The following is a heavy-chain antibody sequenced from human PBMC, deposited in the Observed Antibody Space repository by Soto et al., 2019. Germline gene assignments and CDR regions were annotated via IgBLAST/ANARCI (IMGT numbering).Heavy chain of an antibody. J-gene: IGHJ2*01. CDR1: GGSISSSSYY. CDR2: IYYSGST. D-gene: IGHD4-17*01. CDR3: ASPETYGGKVYWYFDL. Sequence: QLQLQESGPGLVKPSETLSLTCTVSGGSISSSSYYWGWIRQPPGKGLEWIGSIYYSGSTYYNPSLKSRGTISXXTXKXXFSLKLGSVTAADTAVYYCASPETYGGKVYWYFDLWGRGTLVTVSS. V-gene: IGHV4-39*01.